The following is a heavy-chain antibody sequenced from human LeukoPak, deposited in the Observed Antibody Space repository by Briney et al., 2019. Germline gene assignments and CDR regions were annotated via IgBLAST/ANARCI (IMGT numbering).Heavy chain of an antibody. Sequence: ASVKVSCKASGYTFTGYYIHWVRQAPGQGLEWMGWINPNSGGTNYAQKFQGRVTMTRDTSISTAYMELSRLRSDDTAVYYCARDGDIVVVPAARPMDVWGQGTTVTVSS. CDR3: ARDGDIVVVPAARPMDV. CDR2: INPNSGGT. D-gene: IGHD2-2*01. CDR1: GYTFTGYY. V-gene: IGHV1-2*02. J-gene: IGHJ6*02.